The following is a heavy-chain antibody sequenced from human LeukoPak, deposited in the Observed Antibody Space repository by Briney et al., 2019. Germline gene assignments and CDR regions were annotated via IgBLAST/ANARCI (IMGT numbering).Heavy chain of an antibody. CDR3: ARSTAAGNDAFDI. CDR2: ISWNSGSI. D-gene: IGHD6-13*01. Sequence: PGGSLRLSCVVSGFTFDDYAMHWVRHAPGKGLEWVSGISWNSGSIGYADSVKGRFTISRDNAKNSLYLQMNSLRAEDMALYYCARSTAAGNDAFDIWGHGTMVTVSS. V-gene: IGHV3-9*03. J-gene: IGHJ3*02. CDR1: GFTFDDYA.